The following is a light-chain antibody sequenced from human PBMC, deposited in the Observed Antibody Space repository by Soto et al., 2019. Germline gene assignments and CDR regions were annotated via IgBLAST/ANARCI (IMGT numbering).Light chain of an antibody. V-gene: IGKV3-20*01. CDR3: QQYSGSAIA. CDR1: QSIGSSY. CDR2: GAS. Sequence: VFTQSPGTLSLSTGEKSTLSCRASQSIGSSYLAWYQQKPGQAPRLLIYGASSRATGIPDRFSGGGSGPDFSLTSSRMDPVDFAVYYCQQYSGSAIAFGQGNKV. J-gene: IGKJ1*01.